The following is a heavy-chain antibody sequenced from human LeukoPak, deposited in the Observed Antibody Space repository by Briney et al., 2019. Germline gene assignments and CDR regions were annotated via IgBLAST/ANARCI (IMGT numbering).Heavy chain of an antibody. J-gene: IGHJ4*02. CDR2: MNPNSGNT. CDR3: ARGLRKSSGWTLGY. D-gene: IGHD6-19*01. CDR1: GYTFTSYD. Sequence: ASVKVSCKASGYTFTSYDINWVRQATGQGLEWMGWMNPNSGNTGYAQKFQGRVTMTRDTSISTAYMELSRLRSDDTAAYYCARGLRKSSGWTLGYWGQGTLVTVSS. V-gene: IGHV1-8*01.